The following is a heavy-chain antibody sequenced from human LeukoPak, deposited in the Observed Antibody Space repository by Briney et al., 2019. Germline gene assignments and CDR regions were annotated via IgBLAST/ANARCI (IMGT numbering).Heavy chain of an antibody. Sequence: GESLKISCKGSGYSFTSYWIGWVRQMPGKGLEWMGIIYPGDSDTRYNPSFQGQVTISADKSISTAYLQWTSLMASDTAMYYCETTSGSYLRYYYYMDVWGKGTTVTVSS. CDR2: IYPGDSDT. CDR3: ETTSGSYLRYYYYMDV. J-gene: IGHJ6*03. D-gene: IGHD1-26*01. V-gene: IGHV5-51*01. CDR1: GYSFTSYW.